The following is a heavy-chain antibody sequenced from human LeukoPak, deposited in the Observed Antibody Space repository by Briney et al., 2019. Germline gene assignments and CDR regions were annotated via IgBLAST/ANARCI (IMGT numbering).Heavy chain of an antibody. CDR1: GGSISSTSYY. D-gene: IGHD6-19*01. CDR3: GRHWSRPGRWLGSDRAPTWFDP. CDR2: IYYSGST. V-gene: IGHV4-39*01. J-gene: IGHJ5*02. Sequence: SETLSLTCTVSGGSISSTSYYWGWIRQPPGKGLEWIGSIYYSGSTYCNPSLKSRVTISVDTSMNHFSLKLSSVTAADTTVYYCGRHWSRPGRWLGSDRAPTWFDPWGRGTLVTVSS.